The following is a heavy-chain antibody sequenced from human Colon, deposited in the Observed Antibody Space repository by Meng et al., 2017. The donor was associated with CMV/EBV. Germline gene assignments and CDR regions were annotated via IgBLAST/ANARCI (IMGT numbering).Heavy chain of an antibody. J-gene: IGHJ4*01. CDR3: ARRAEAVFGIVTPLGH. D-gene: IGHD3-3*01. CDR1: GFVLGDYF. V-gene: IGHV3-11*04. Sequence: GESLKISCAASGFVLGDYFMNWVRQAPGKGLEWVAYISSTSYTIYYADSVKGRFTISRDNAKNTLYLEMNNLRDVDTAVYYCARRAEAVFGIVTPLGHWGHGTLVTVSS. CDR2: ISSTSYTI.